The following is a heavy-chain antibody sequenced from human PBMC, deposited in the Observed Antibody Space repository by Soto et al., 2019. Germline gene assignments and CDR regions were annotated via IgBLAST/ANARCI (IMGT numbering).Heavy chain of an antibody. CDR1: GGSISSYY. Sequence: SETLSLTCTVSGGSISSYYWSWIRQPPGKGLEWIGYIYYSGSTNYNPSLKSRVTISVDTSKNQFSLKLSSVTAADTAVYYCARWPEVTSGESTYYYDSSGYPDAFDIWGQGTMVTVSS. CDR2: IYYSGST. V-gene: IGHV4-59*01. J-gene: IGHJ3*02. CDR3: ARWPEVTSGESTYYYDSSGYPDAFDI. D-gene: IGHD3-22*01.